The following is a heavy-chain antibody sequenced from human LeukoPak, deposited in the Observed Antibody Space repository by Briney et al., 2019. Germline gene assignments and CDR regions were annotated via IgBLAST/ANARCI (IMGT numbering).Heavy chain of an antibody. D-gene: IGHD2-2*01. J-gene: IGHJ6*02. CDR3: ARNAGTKDYYYGMDV. CDR1: GGSISSGGYY. Sequence: SETLSLTCTVSGGSISSGGYYWSWIRQHPGKGLEWIGYFFYSGSTRYNPSLKSRVTISGDMSNNQFSLRLTSLTAADTAVYYCARNAGTKDYYYGMDVWGQGTTVIVSS. CDR2: FFYSGST. V-gene: IGHV4-61*08.